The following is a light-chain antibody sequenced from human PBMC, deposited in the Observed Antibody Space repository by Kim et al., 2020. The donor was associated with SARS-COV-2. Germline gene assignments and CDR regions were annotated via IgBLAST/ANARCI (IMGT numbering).Light chain of an antibody. V-gene: IGKV3-15*01. Sequence: EIVMTQSPATLSVSPGERATLSCRASQSVSSNLAWYQQKPGQTPRLVIYGASTRATGIPARFSGSGAGTEFTLTISSLQSEDFAVYYCQHYNNWPPWTFGQGNKVDIK. CDR1: QSVSSN. CDR3: QHYNNWPPWT. J-gene: IGKJ1*01. CDR2: GAS.